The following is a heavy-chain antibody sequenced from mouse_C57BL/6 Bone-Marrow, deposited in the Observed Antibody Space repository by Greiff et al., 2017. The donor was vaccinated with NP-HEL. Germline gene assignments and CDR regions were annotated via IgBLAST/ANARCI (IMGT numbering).Heavy chain of an antibody. CDR3: AKGYSNYAWFAY. J-gene: IGHJ3*01. D-gene: IGHD2-5*01. V-gene: IGHV2-5*01. CDR2: IWRGGST. Sequence: VQLQQSGPGLVQPSQSLSITCTVSGFSFTSYGVHWVRQSPGKGLEWLGVIWRGGSTDYNAAFMSRLSITKDNSKSQVFFKMNRLQADDTAIYYCAKGYSNYAWFAYWGQGTLVTVSA. CDR1: GFSFTSYG.